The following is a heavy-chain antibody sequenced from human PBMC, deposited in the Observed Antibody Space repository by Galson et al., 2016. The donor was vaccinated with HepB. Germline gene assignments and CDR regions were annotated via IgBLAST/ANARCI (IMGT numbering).Heavy chain of an antibody. J-gene: IGHJ4*02. CDR1: GFTFDKYG. CDR2: ICGRCGDM. CDR3: AIDPSQWHDLLFGN. D-gene: IGHD6-19*01. V-gene: IGHV3-23*01. Sequence: SLRLSCAASGFTFDKYGMTWFRQAPGKGLEWVSTICGRCGDMDYADSVKGRFTISRDYSKNTLYLHMNSLRVEDTAIYYCAIDPSQWHDLLFGNWAQGTLVTVSA.